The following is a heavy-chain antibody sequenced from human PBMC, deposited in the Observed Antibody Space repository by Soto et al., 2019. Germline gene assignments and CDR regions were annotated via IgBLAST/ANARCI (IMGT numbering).Heavy chain of an antibody. Sequence: QVQLRESAPGLVMPSQTLSLTCTVSGDSISSGNKYWSWILKPPGKGLEWMGYIFSSGTTYYNPSLKSRLTMSIDTSENQFSLKLNSLTDADTAVYYCARVPSPFDYYYAMDVWGQGTTVTVSS. CDR1: GDSISSGNKY. V-gene: IGHV4-30-4*01. CDR3: ARVPSPFDYYYAMDV. D-gene: IGHD3-16*01. J-gene: IGHJ6*02. CDR2: IFSSGTT.